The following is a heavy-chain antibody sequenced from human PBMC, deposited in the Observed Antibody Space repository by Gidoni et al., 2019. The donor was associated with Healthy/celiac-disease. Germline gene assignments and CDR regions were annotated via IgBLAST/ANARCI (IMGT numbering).Heavy chain of an antibody. CDR1: GGSFSGYY. D-gene: IGHD3-3*02. Sequence: QVQLQQWGAGLLKPSATLSLTCALYGGSFSGYYWGWIRQPPGKGLEWIGEINHSGSTNYNPNLKSRVTISVDTSKNQFSLKLSSVTAADTAVYYGARGRGIRWPQYILHFFDYWGQGTLVTVSS. J-gene: IGHJ4*02. CDR3: ARGRGIRWPQYILHFFDY. CDR2: INHSGST. V-gene: IGHV4-34*01.